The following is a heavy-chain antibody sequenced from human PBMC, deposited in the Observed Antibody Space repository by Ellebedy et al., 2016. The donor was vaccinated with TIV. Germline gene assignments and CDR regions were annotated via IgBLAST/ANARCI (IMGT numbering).Heavy chain of an antibody. D-gene: IGHD6-13*01. CDR1: GFTVSSNY. CDR2: IYSGGST. V-gene: IGHV3-66*01. J-gene: IGHJ6*02. Sequence: GESLKISCAASGFTVSSNYMSWVRQAPGKGLEWVSVIYSGGSTYYADSVKGRFTISRDNSKNTLYLQMNSLRAEDTAVYYCASSTWGSSYYYGMDVWGQGTTVTVSS. CDR3: ASSTWGSSYYYGMDV.